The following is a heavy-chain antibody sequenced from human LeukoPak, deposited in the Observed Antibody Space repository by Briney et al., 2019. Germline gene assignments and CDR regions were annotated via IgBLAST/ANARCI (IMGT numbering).Heavy chain of an antibody. J-gene: IGHJ4*02. CDR1: GFTFDDYA. Sequence: GRSLRLSCVASGFTFDDYAMHWVRQAPGKGLEWVSGISWNSGSIGYADSVKGRFTISRDNAKNSLYLQMNSLRAEDTALYYCAKGPQWDLTPTFDYWGQGTLVTVSP. D-gene: IGHD1-26*01. CDR2: ISWNSGSI. CDR3: AKGPQWDLTPTFDY. V-gene: IGHV3-9*01.